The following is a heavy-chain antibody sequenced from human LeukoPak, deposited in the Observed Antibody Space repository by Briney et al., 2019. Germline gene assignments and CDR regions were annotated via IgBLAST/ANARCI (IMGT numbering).Heavy chain of an antibody. CDR1: GFTFSTYW. J-gene: IGHJ6*03. CDR2: IKQDGSEK. V-gene: IGHV3-7*03. CDR3: AKCTRGYSGYDRPHYYYYYMDV. Sequence: PGGSLRLSCAASGFTFSTYWMSWVRQAPGKGLEWVANIKQDGSEKYYVDSVKGRFTISRDNSKNTLYLQMNSLRAEDTAVYYCAKCTRGYSGYDRPHYYYYYMDVWGKGTTVTVSS. D-gene: IGHD5-12*01.